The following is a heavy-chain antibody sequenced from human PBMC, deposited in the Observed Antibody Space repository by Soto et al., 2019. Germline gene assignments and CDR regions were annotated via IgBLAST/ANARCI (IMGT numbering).Heavy chain of an antibody. D-gene: IGHD2-2*01. CDR3: AGHCSSSICPDDHYFGLEV. J-gene: IGHJ6*02. Sequence: SVRIPCPLNLCAGSIYPYYWNWIRQSTGEGLEWFGYISDGGSTNYNPSLKSRVTISVYTSTKQGSLRLTSVTAPDTARYFCAGHCSSSICPDDHYFGLEVCGQGTTVAVCS. CDR1: AGSIYPYY. V-gene: IGHV4-59*01. CDR2: ISDGGST.